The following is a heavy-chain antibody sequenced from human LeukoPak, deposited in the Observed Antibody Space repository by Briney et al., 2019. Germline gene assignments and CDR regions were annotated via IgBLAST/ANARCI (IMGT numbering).Heavy chain of an antibody. J-gene: IGHJ6*02. V-gene: IGHV5-10-1*01. CDR3: AGRGDYDILTGYSSYYYYGMDV. CDR2: IDPSDSYT. CDR1: GYSFTSYW. D-gene: IGHD3-9*01. Sequence: GESLNIYCKGSGYSFTSYWISWVRQMPGKGLEWMGRIDPSDSYTNYRPSFQGHVTISADKSISTAYLQWSSLKASDTAMYYCAGRGDYDILTGYSSYYYYGMDVWGQGTTVTVSS.